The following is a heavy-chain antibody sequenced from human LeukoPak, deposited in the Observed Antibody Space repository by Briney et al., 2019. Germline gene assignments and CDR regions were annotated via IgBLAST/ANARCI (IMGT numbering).Heavy chain of an antibody. CDR3: ARDYGGSSPFDY. D-gene: IGHD4-23*01. Sequence: QAGGSLRLSCAASGFTFSSYEMHWVRQAPGKGLEWVSYISSSGGTIYYADSVKGRFTISRDNAKNSLYLQMNSLRAEDTAVYYCARDYGGSSPFDYWGQGTLVTVSS. CDR1: GFTFSSYE. V-gene: IGHV3-48*03. CDR2: ISSSGGTI. J-gene: IGHJ4*02.